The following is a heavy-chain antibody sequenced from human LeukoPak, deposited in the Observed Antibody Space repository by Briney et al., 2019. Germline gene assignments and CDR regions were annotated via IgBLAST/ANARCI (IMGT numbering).Heavy chain of an antibody. J-gene: IGHJ4*02. CDR1: GFTFGDYA. V-gene: IGHV3-21*01. CDR2: ISSSSSYI. D-gene: IGHD1-26*01. CDR3: ARGSGSYSYFDY. Sequence: GGSLRLSCTASGFTFGDYAMSWFRQAPGKGLEWVSSISSSSSYIYYADSVKGRFTISRDNAKNSLYLQMNSLRAEDTAVYYCARGSGSYSYFDYWGQGTLVTVSS.